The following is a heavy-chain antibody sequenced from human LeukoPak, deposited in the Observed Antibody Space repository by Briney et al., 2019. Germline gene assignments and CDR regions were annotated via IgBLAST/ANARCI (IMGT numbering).Heavy chain of an antibody. CDR3: AREPGVHAFDI. CDR2: ISSSSSYM. CDR1: GFTFSKSS. Sequence: GGSLRLSCAASGFTFSKSSMNWVRQAPGKGREWVSSISSSSSYMYYADSAEGRFIISRDNAKNSLYLQMNSLRAEDSAVYYCAREPGVHAFDIWGQGTMVTVSS. D-gene: IGHD7-27*01. V-gene: IGHV3-21*01. J-gene: IGHJ3*02.